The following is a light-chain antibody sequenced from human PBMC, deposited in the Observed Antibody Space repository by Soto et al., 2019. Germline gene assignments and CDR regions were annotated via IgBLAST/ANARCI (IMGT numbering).Light chain of an antibody. V-gene: IGKV3-20*01. J-gene: IGKJ2*01. Sequence: EIVLTQSPGTLSLSPGERATLSCRASQSVSSSYLAWYQQKPGQAPRLLIYGASSRATGIPDRFSGSGSGTDFTLTISRLEPEDFAVYYCQQYGSSPGYTFGQGTKLDIK. CDR2: GAS. CDR3: QQYGSSPGYT. CDR1: QSVSSSY.